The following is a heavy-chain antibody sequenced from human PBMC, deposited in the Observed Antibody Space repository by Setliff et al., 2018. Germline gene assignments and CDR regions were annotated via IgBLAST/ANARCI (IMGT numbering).Heavy chain of an antibody. CDR3: AKVLGYSSGQLGETKKSIFDY. J-gene: IGHJ4*02. Sequence: GGSLRLSCAASGLTFSSSAMAWVRQAPGKGLEWVSAISSTITSTYYADSVKGRFTISRDNSKNTLYLQMNSLRAEDTAVYYCAKVLGYSSGQLGETKKSIFDYWGQGTLVTVSS. CDR1: GLTFSSSA. CDR2: ISSTITST. V-gene: IGHV3-23*01. D-gene: IGHD6-19*01.